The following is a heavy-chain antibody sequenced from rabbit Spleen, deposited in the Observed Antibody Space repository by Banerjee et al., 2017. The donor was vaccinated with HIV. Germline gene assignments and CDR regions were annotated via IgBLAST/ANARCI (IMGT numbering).Heavy chain of an antibody. D-gene: IGHD4-1*01. CDR3: ARETSSGWGVVSFYFNL. V-gene: IGHV1S45*01. CDR1: GFSFSSRYY. J-gene: IGHJ4*01. CDR2: IYAGSSTST. Sequence: QEQLEESGGDLVKPEGSLTLTCTASGFSFSSRYYMCWVRQAPGKGLEWIACIYAGSSTSTYYATWAKGRFTISKTSSPTVTLQMTSLTAADTATYFCARETSSGWGVVSFYFNLWGQGTLVTVS.